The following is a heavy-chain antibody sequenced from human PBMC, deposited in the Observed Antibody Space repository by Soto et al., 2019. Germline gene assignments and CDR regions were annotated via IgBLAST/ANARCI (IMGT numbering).Heavy chain of an antibody. Sequence: SGPTLVNPTQTLTLTCTFSGFSLTSNEMRVTWIRQPPGKALEWLARIDWDDEKFYSSSLRTRLTISKDSSKNQVVLTMTNMDPVDTATYSSARTTNTGTDYWGQGILVTVSS. CDR2: IDWDDEK. D-gene: IGHD1-1*01. CDR1: GFSLTSNEMR. CDR3: ARTTNTGTDY. J-gene: IGHJ4*02. V-gene: IGHV2-70*04.